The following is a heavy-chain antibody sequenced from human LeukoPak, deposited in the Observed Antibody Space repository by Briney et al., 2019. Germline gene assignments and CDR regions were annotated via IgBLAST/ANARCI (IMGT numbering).Heavy chain of an antibody. CDR1: GGSISGYY. V-gene: IGHV4-59*08. Sequence: SETLSLTCTVSGGSISGYYWSWIRQPPGKGLEWIGYTYNSGSTNYNPSLKSRVTISVDTSENRFSLRLSSVTAADTAVYYCARLGMGYASGSYSWFFDLWGRGTLVTVSS. D-gene: IGHD3-10*01. CDR3: ARLGMGYASGSYSWFFDL. J-gene: IGHJ2*01. CDR2: TYNSGST.